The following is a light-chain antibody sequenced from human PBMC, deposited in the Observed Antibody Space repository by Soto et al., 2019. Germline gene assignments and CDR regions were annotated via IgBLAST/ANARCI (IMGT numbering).Light chain of an antibody. V-gene: IGKV3-20*01. CDR2: GSS. Sequence: EMVLTQSPGTLSFSPEERATLTCRASQSVNSSYLAWYQQKPGQAPRLLIYGSSSRATGIPDRFSGSGSGTDFTLTISRLEPEDLAVYYCQQYGNSPFTFGPGTKVDLK. J-gene: IGKJ3*01. CDR1: QSVNSSY. CDR3: QQYGNSPFT.